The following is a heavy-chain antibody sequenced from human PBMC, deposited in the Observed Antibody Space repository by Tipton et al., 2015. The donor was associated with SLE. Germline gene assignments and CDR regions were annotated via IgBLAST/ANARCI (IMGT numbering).Heavy chain of an antibody. CDR1: GGSFSVHY. V-gene: IGHV4-34*01. Sequence: TLSLTCAVYGGSFSVHYWSWSWIRQPPGKGLEWFGEIDHSRSTNYNPSLKSQVTIAVDTSKNQFSRKLSSVTAADTAVYYCALRVRENWSDPWGQGTPVSVPS. CDR2: IDHSRST. J-gene: IGHJ5*02. CDR3: ALRVRENWSDP.